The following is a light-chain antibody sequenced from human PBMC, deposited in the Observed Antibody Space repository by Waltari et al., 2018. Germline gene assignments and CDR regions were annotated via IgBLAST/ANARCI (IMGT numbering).Light chain of an antibody. CDR1: QSGRTN. V-gene: IGKV3-15*01. CDR2: DSS. J-gene: IGKJ2*01. CDR3: QQYNDWPHT. Sequence: EIVVTQSPATLYVSPGERVTLSCRASQSGRTNLAWYQKKPGQAPRLLIYDSSTRATGFPARFSGSVSGTAFTLTISSLQSEDCAVYYCQQYNDWPHTFGQGTYVAIK.